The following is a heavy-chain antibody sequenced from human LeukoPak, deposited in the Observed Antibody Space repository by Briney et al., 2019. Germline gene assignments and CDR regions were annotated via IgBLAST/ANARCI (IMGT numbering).Heavy chain of an antibody. CDR3: AKGPGGSYLNWFDP. CDR2: ISGSGGST. J-gene: IGHJ5*02. D-gene: IGHD1-26*01. CDR1: GFTFSSYA. V-gene: IGHV3-23*01. Sequence: PGGSLRLSWAASGFTFSSYAMSWVRQAPGKGLEWVSAISGSGGSTYYADSVKGRSTISRDNSKNTLYLQMNSLRAEDTAVYYCAKGPGGSYLNWFDPWGQGTLVTVSS.